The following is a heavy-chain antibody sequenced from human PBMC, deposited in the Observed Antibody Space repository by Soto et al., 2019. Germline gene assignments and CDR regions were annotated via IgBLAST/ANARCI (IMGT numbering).Heavy chain of an antibody. J-gene: IGHJ6*02. V-gene: IGHV5-51*01. Sequence: LVESLKISCKGSGYTFTNYWIAWVRQMPGKGLEWMGIIYPDDSDTRYSPSFQGQVTISADKSINTAYLQWSSLKAADTAIYYCARLKSAATGMDVWGQGTTVTVSS. CDR3: ARLKSAATGMDV. D-gene: IGHD6-13*01. CDR1: GYTFTNYW. CDR2: IYPDDSDT.